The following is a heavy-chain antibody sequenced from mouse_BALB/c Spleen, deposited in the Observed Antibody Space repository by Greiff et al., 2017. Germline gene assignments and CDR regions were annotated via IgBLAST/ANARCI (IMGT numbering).Heavy chain of an antibody. CDR3: VRPTGTYFDV. CDR2: IRSKSNNYAT. Sequence: GGGLVQPKGSLKLSCAASGFTFNTYAMTWVRQAPGKGLEWVARIRSKSNNYATYYADSVKDRFTISRDDSQSMLYLQMNNLKTEDTAMYYCVRPTGTYFDVWGAGTTVTVSS. J-gene: IGHJ1*01. CDR1: GFTFNTYA. D-gene: IGHD4-1*02. V-gene: IGHV10-1*02.